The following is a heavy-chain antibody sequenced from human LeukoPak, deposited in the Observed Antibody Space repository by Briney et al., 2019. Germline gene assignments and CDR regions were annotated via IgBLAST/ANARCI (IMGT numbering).Heavy chain of an antibody. J-gene: IGHJ4*02. CDR2: INPDSGGT. CDR1: GYTFTGYY. Sequence: ASVKVSCKASGYTFTGYYMHWVRQAPGQGLEWMGWINPDSGGTNYAQKFQGRVTMTRDTSISTAYMELSRLRSDDTAVYYCARDRIGSWFTFDYWGQGTLVTVSS. CDR3: ARDRIGSWFTFDY. D-gene: IGHD6-13*01. V-gene: IGHV1-2*02.